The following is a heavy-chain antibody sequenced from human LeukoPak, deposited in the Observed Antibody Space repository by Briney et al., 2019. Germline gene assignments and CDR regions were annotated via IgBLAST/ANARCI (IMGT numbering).Heavy chain of an antibody. V-gene: IGHV4-34*01. D-gene: IGHD5-18*01. CDR1: GGSFSGHY. J-gene: IGHJ6*03. CDR2: INHSKNT. CDR3: AGAYTYSYYYYMDV. Sequence: PSETLSLTCAVYGGSFSGHYWSWIRQPPGKGLEWIGEINHSKNTNYNPSLKSRVTISVDTSKNQFSLKLSSVTAADTAMYYCAGAYTYSYYYYMDVWGKGTTVTVSS.